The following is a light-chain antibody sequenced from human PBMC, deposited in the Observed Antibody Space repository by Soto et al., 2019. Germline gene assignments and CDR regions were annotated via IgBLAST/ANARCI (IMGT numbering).Light chain of an antibody. CDR1: SSDVGAYNY. J-gene: IGLJ2*01. Sequence: QSALTQPPSASGSPGQSVTISCIGTSSDVGAYNYVSWYQYHPGKAPKLMLYEVTKRPSGVPDRFSGSKSGNTASLTVSGLQAEDEADYYCSSYAGSNKGVFGGGTKLTVL. V-gene: IGLV2-8*01. CDR3: SSYAGSNKGV. CDR2: EVT.